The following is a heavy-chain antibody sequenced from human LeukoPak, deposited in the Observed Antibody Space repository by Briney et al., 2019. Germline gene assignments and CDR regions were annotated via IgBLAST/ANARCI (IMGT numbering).Heavy chain of an antibody. J-gene: IGHJ6*03. CDR2: IKSKTDGGTT. V-gene: IGHV3-15*01. D-gene: IGHD3-3*01. Sequence: GGSLRLSCAASGFTFSNAWMSWVRQAPGKGLEWVGRIKSKTDGGTTDYAAPVKGRFTISRDDSKSIAYLQMNSLKTEDTAVYYCTSSGSGHDFWSGYFAYYYYMDVWGKGTTVTVSS. CDR1: GFTFSNAW. CDR3: TSSGSGHDFWSGYFAYYYYMDV.